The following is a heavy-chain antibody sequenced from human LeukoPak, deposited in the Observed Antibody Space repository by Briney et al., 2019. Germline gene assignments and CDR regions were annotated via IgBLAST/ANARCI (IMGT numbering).Heavy chain of an antibody. D-gene: IGHD3-10*01. Sequence: PGGSLRLSCAASGFTFSSYSMNWVRQAPGKGLEWVSAISGSGGSTYYADSVKGRFTISRDNSKNTLSLQMNSLRAEDTAVYYCAKEGALLLWFGEMYNWFDPWGQGTLVTVSS. J-gene: IGHJ5*02. V-gene: IGHV3-23*01. CDR2: ISGSGGST. CDR3: AKEGALLLWFGEMYNWFDP. CDR1: GFTFSSYS.